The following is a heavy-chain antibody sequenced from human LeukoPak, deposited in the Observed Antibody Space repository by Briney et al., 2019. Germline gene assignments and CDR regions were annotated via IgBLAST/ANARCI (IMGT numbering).Heavy chain of an antibody. CDR2: INHSGST. D-gene: IGHD6-19*01. J-gene: IGHJ3*02. CDR3: ARGGLQWLVGGYKGAFDI. Sequence: SETLSLTCAVYSGSFSGYYWSWIRQPPGKGLEWIGEINHSGSTNYNPSLKSRVTISVDTSKNQFSLKLSSVTAADTAVYYCARGGLQWLVGGYKGAFDIWGQGTMVTVSS. CDR1: SGSFSGYY. V-gene: IGHV4-34*01.